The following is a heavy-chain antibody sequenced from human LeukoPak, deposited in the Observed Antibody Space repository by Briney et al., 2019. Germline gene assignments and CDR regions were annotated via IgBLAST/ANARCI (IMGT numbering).Heavy chain of an antibody. CDR1: GYTFSGYY. CDR2: SESNSGGR. D-gene: IGHD1-26*01. V-gene: IGHV1-2*02. J-gene: IGHJ4*02. Sequence: GASVKVSCKASGYTFSGYYMHWVRQAPGQGLESMGWSESNSGGRNYAPTVQGRVTFSRDNSISTASLELRSLRSDDTAIYYCARGRGGATTGFDHWGQATLVTVSS. CDR3: ARGRGGATTGFDH.